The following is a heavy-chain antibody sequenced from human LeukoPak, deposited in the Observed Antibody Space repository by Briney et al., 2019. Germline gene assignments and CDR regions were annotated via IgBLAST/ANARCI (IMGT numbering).Heavy chain of an antibody. J-gene: IGHJ5*02. CDR3: ARDRGRRRATNWFDP. CDR1: GFAYSVYY. Sequence: KPGGSLRLSCAASGFAYSVYYMSWLRHAPGKGLEGVSYISSSSSYTNYADSVKGRFTISRDNAKNSLYLQMNSLRAEDTAVYYCARDRGRRRATNWFDPWGQGTLVTVSS. D-gene: IGHD3-16*01. CDR2: ISSSSSYT. V-gene: IGHV3-11*06.